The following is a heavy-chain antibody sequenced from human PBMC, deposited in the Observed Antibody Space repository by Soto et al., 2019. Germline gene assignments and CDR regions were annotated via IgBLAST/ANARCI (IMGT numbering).Heavy chain of an antibody. Sequence: QITLKESGPPLVKPTQTLTLTCTFSGFSLDTSGVGVAWIRQPPGKALEWLTLIYWDDDKRYSPSLRSRLTITKDTSENRGVLTMTNIDPVDTATYYCSHMESRVASYGLDVWGQGTTVTVSS. CDR3: SHMESRVASYGLDV. J-gene: IGHJ6*02. V-gene: IGHV2-5*02. CDR1: GFSLDTSGVG. D-gene: IGHD3-3*01. CDR2: IYWDDDK.